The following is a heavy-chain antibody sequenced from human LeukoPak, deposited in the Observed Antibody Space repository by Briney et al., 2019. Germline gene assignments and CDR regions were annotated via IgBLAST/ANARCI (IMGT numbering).Heavy chain of an antibody. J-gene: IGHJ3*02. CDR1: GFSFNSYS. V-gene: IGHV3-48*04. CDR2: SSSSSSTT. D-gene: IGHD4-17*01. CDR3: ARDKYPTTVHDAFDI. Sequence: GGSLRLSCAASGFSFNSYSMNWVRQAPGKGLEWVSYSSSSSSTTYYADSVKGRFTVSRDNAKNSLYLQMYNVRAEDTAIYYCARDKYPTTVHDAFDIWGQGTMVTVSS.